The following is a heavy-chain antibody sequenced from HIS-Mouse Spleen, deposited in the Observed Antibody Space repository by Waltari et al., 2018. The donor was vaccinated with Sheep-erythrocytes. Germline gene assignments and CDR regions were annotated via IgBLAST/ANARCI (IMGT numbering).Heavy chain of an antibody. CDR2: IYYSGST. Sequence: QVQLQESGPGLVKPSETLSLTCTVSGGSISRYYWSWIRQPPGKGLEWIGYIYYSGSTNYNPSLKSRVTISVDTSKNQFSLKLSSVTAADTAVYYCARSGDSSGYDFWSGYYTPDAFDIWGQGTMVTVSS. CDR3: ARSGDSSGYDFWSGYYTPDAFDI. D-gene: IGHD3-3*01. V-gene: IGHV4-59*01. J-gene: IGHJ3*02. CDR1: GGSISRYY.